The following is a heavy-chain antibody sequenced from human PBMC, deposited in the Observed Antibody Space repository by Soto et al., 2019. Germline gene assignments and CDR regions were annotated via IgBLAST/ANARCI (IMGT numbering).Heavy chain of an antibody. J-gene: IGHJ6*02. CDR2: IIPIFGTA. Sequence: SVKVSCKASGYTFTSYTISWVRQAPGQGLEWMGGIIPIFGTANYAQKFQGRVTITADESTSTAYMELSSLRSEDTAVYYCARSAVVTAIQYYYYGMDVWGQGTTVTVSS. CDR3: ARSAVVTAIQYYYYGMDV. CDR1: GYTFTSYT. V-gene: IGHV1-69*13. D-gene: IGHD2-21*02.